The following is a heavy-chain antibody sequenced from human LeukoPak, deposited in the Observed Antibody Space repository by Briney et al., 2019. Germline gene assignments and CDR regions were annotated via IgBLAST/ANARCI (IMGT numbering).Heavy chain of an antibody. D-gene: IGHD2-21*01. CDR2: IYYRGST. J-gene: IGHJ4*02. CDR3: ARHGAIPEY. CDR1: GGSMGTYY. Sequence: SETLSLTCSVSGGSMGTYYWTWVRQPPGKGLGWIGYIYYRGSTNYNPSLKSRVTISEDTAKNQFSLKLTSVTAADTAVYYCARHGAIPEYWGQGSLVIVSS. V-gene: IGHV4-59*08.